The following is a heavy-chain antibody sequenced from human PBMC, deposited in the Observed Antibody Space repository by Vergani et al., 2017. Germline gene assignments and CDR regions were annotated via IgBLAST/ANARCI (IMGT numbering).Heavy chain of an antibody. D-gene: IGHD2-2*01. CDR1: GGSISSSNW. Sequence: QVQLQESGPGLVKPSGTLSLTCAVSGGSISSSNWWSWVRQPPGKGLEWIGEIYHSGSTNYNPSLKSRVTISVDKSKNQFFLKLSSVTAADTAVYYCARYIVVVPAAICSRDYYYYYMDVWGKGTTVTVSS. V-gene: IGHV4-4*02. J-gene: IGHJ6*03. CDR3: ARYIVVVPAAICSRDYYYYYMDV. CDR2: IYHSGST.